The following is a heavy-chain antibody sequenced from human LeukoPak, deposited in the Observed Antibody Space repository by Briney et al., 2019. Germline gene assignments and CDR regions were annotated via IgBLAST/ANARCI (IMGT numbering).Heavy chain of an antibody. D-gene: IGHD3-22*01. CDR1: GGSISSYY. V-gene: IGHV4-59*08. CDR2: IYYSGST. J-gene: IGHJ4*02. CDR3: ARAGQSHYYDSSGYSY. Sequence: SETLSLTCTVSGGSISSYYWSWIRQPPGKGLEWIGYIYYSGSTNYNPSLKSRVTISVDTSKNQFSLKLSSVTAADTAVYYCARAGQSHYYDSSGYSYWGQGTLVTVSS.